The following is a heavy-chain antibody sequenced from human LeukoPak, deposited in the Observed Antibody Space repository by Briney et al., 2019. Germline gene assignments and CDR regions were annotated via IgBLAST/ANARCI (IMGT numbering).Heavy chain of an antibody. V-gene: IGHV3-9*01. CDR3: AKELSVAGTTNFDY. CDR1: GFTFDDYA. D-gene: IGHD6-19*01. Sequence: GRSLRLSCAASGFTFDDYAMHWVRQAPGKGLEWVSGISWNSGSIGYADSVKGRLTISRDNAKNSLYLQMNSLRAEDTALYYCAKELSVAGTTNFDYWGQGTLVTVSS. J-gene: IGHJ4*02. CDR2: ISWNSGSI.